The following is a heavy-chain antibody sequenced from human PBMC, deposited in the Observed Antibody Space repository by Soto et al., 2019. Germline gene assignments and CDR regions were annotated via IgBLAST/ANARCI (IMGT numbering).Heavy chain of an antibody. CDR1: GFPFSNFA. CDR2: ITSGSDTT. V-gene: IGHV3-23*01. Sequence: EVHLLESGGGLVQPGGSLRLSCAASGFPFSNFAMSWVRQAPGKGLEWVSVITSGSDTTYFADSVKGRFTISRDNSKNTLYLQLNSLRAEDTATYYCTTGPFISGDYWGQGTLVTVSS. CDR3: TTGPFISGDY. D-gene: IGHD1-1*01. J-gene: IGHJ4*02.